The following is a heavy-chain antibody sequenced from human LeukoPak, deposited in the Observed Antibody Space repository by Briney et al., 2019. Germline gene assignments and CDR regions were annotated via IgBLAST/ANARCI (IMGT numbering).Heavy chain of an antibody. Sequence: SETLSLTCTVSGGSISSYYWSWIRQPPGKGLEWIGYIYYSGSTNYNPSLKSRVTISVDTSKNQFSLKLSSVTAADTAVYYCARGRYHCSGGSCYPGLDYWGQGTLVTVSS. CDR3: ARGRYHCSGGSCYPGLDY. D-gene: IGHD2-15*01. CDR2: IYYSGST. V-gene: IGHV4-59*01. CDR1: GGSISSYY. J-gene: IGHJ4*02.